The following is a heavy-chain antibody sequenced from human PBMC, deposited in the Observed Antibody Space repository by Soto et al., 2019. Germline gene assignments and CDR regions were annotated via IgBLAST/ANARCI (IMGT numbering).Heavy chain of an antibody. CDR3: ARIMVYYSGSGSFYGMDV. D-gene: IGHD3-10*01. CDR1: GGTFSSYA. J-gene: IGHJ6*02. CDR2: IIPIFGIA. V-gene: IGHV1-69*01. Sequence: QVQLVQSGAEVKKPGSSVKVSCKASGGTFSSYAISWVRQAPGQGLEWMGGIIPIFGIANYAQKFQGRVTITADESTSTAYMELSSLRSEDMAVYYCARIMVYYSGSGSFYGMDVWGQGTTVTVSS.